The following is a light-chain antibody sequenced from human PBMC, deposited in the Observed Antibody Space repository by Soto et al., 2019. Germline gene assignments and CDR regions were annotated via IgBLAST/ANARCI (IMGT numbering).Light chain of an antibody. CDR3: QSYDSSLRGSNV. CDR1: SSNIGAGYD. V-gene: IGLV1-40*01. J-gene: IGLJ1*01. Sequence: QSVLTQPPSVSGAPGQRVTISCTGTSSNIGAGYDVYWYQQLPGTAPKLLISGNNNRPSGVPDRFSGSRSGTAASLAITGLQAEDEADYYCQSYDSSLRGSNVFGTGTKPTVL. CDR2: GNN.